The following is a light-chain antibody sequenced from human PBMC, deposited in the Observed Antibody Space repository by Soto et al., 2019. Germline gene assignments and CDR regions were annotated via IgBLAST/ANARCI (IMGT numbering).Light chain of an antibody. CDR2: GVS. J-gene: IGKJ1*01. CDR1: QSVSNN. V-gene: IGKV3-20*01. CDR3: QQYGTSPGT. Sequence: EIVMTQSPATLSVSPGEKATLSCRASQSVSNNLAWFQQKPGQVPRLLIYGVSTRATGIPDRFSGSGSGTDFALTVSRLEPEDFAVYYCQQYGTSPGTFGPGTKVDIK.